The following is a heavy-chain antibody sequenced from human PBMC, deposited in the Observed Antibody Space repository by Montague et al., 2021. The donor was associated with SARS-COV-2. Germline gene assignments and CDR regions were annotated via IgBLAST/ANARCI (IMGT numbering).Heavy chain of an antibody. CDR2: IGRRGSTK. D-gene: IGHD1-26*01. J-gene: IGHJ3*01. V-gene: IGHV3-48*03. Sequence: SLRLSCAASGFIFNAYEMNWVRQAPGKGLEWVSYIGRRGSTKYYADFVKGRFTISRDNAKKSLYLQMNSLRVEDTAVYYCARESPRVGATGAFDLWGQGTMAIVSS. CDR3: ARESPRVGATGAFDL. CDR1: GFIFNAYE.